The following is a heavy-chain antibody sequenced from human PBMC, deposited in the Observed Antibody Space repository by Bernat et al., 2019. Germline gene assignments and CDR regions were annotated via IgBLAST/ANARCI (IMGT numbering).Heavy chain of an antibody. V-gene: IGHV3-74*01. CDR2: SNSDGSST. D-gene: IGHD1-26*01. Sequence: EVQLVESGGGLVQPGGSLRLSCAASGFTFSSYWMHWVRQAPGKGLVRVLRSNSDGSSTSYADSVKGRFTISREKAKNTVYLQMKSLRAEDTAVYYCARDGGNYWGWFDPWGQGTLVTVSS. CDR1: GFTFSSYW. J-gene: IGHJ5*02. CDR3: ARDGGNYWGWFDP.